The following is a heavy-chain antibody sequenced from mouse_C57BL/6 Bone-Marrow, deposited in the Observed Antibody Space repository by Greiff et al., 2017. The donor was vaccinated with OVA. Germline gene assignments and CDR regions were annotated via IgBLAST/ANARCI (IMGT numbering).Heavy chain of an antibody. J-gene: IGHJ2*01. Sequence: EVMLVESGGGLVQPGGSLKLSCAASGFTFSDYYMYWVRQTPEKRLEWVAYISNGGGSTYYPDTVKGRFTISRDNAKNTLYLQMSRLKSEDTAMYYCAREGWLDYWGQGTTRTVSS. D-gene: IGHD2-3*01. CDR1: GFTFSDYY. V-gene: IGHV5-12*01. CDR3: AREGWLDY. CDR2: ISNGGGST.